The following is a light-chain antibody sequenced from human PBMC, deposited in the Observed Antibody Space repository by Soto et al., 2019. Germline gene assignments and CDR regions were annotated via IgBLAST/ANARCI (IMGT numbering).Light chain of an antibody. CDR1: QNINSW. Sequence: LTASLGYRVTITCRASQNINSWLAWYQQKPGKAPNLLIYKASSLESGAPSRFSGSGSGTELTLTISSLQPEDFASYYCQQYNSFIWTFGQGTKVDIK. CDR3: QQYNSFIWT. CDR2: KAS. J-gene: IGKJ1*01. V-gene: IGKV1-5*03.